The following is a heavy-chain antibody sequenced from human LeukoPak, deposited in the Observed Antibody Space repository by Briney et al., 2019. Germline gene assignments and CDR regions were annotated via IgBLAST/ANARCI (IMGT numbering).Heavy chain of an antibody. CDR3: AKGGTRFDY. CDR1: GFTFSNYA. CDR2: ISNSGDAT. V-gene: IGHV3-23*01. D-gene: IGHD1-1*01. J-gene: IGHJ4*02. Sequence: PGGSLRLSCAASGFTFSNYAMSWVRQAPGKGLEWVSTISNSGDATYYADSVKGRFTISRDNSKNTLYLQMNSLRAEDTAVYYCAKGGTRFDYWGQGTLVTVSS.